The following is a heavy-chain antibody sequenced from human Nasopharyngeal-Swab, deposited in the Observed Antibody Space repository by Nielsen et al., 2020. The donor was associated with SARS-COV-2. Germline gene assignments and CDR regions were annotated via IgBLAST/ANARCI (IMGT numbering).Heavy chain of an antibody. CDR2: ISYSGSS. CDR1: GDSFSNGDYF. D-gene: IGHD3-10*01. Sequence: SETLSLTCTVSGDSFSNGDYFWTWIRQHPGRGLELEWIGYISYSGSSYYNPSLKSRVTMSMDSSKNQFSLRLSSVTAADTAVYYCAREIKRSDSPHNWFDPWGQGTLVTVSS. V-gene: IGHV4-31*03. CDR3: AREIKRSDSPHNWFDP. J-gene: IGHJ5*02.